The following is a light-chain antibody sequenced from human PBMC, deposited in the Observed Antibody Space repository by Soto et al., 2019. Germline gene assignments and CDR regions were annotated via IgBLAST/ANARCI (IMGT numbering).Light chain of an antibody. V-gene: IGKV3-20*01. J-gene: IGKJ2*01. CDR2: AAS. Sequence: EIVLTQSPGTLSLSPGERVTLSCRASQTVSSNYLAWYQQKPGQAPRLLIYAASSRAAGIADRFSASGSGTDFTLTSSRLEPEDSAVYYCQQYGSSPWMYTFGQGTKVEIK. CDR1: QTVSSNY. CDR3: QQYGSSPWMYT.